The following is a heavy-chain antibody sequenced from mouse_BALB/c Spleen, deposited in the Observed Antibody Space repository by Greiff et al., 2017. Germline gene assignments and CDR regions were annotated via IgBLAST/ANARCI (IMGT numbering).Heavy chain of an antibody. Sequence: EVKLMESGPGLVKPSQSLSLTCTVTGYSITSDYAWNWIRQFPGNKLEWMGYISYSGSTSYNPSLKSRISITRDTSKNQFFLQLNSVTTEDTATYYCARFAYYGNWDDYWGQGTTLTVSS. CDR3: ARFAYYGNWDDY. D-gene: IGHD2-10*01. CDR1: GYSITSDYA. J-gene: IGHJ2*01. V-gene: IGHV3-2*02. CDR2: ISYSGST.